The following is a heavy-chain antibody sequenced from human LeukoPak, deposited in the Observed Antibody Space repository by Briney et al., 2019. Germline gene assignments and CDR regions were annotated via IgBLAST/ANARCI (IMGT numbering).Heavy chain of an antibody. J-gene: IGHJ4*02. V-gene: IGHV3-23*01. D-gene: IGHD4-17*01. CDR2: FIGSGGT. Sequence: GGSLRLSCAAAGLTFTRNTMSRVRQAPGKGLEWVSAFIGSGGTYYADSVRGRFTISRDNSKNTLYLQMCSLRAEDTALYYCATLYGDYGAYWGQGTLVTVSS. CDR1: GLTFTRNT. CDR3: ATLYGDYGAY.